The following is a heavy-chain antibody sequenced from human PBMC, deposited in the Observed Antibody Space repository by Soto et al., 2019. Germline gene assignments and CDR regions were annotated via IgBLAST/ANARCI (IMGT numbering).Heavy chain of an antibody. CDR1: GFTFDDYA. CDR3: AKDVGAAAGYYYYYYGMDV. Sequence: GWSLILSCAASGFTFDDYAMHWVRQAPGKGLEWVSLISWDGGSTYYADSVKGRFTISRDNSKNSLYLQMNSLRAEDTALYYCAKDVGAAAGYYYYYYGMDVWGQGNKVIVSS. V-gene: IGHV3-43D*04. J-gene: IGHJ6*02. CDR2: ISWDGGST. D-gene: IGHD6-13*01.